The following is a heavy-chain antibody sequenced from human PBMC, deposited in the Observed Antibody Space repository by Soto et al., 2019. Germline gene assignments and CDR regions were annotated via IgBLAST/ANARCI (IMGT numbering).Heavy chain of an antibody. D-gene: IGHD3-16*01. V-gene: IGHV3-43*01. J-gene: IGHJ6*02. Sequence: EVRLVESGGVVVQPGGSLRLSCAASGFTFDDYTMHWVRQAPGKGLEWVSLISWDGGSTYYADSVKGRFTISRDNSKNSLYLQMNSLRTEDSALYYCAKSGDKRGGYYYYGLDVLGQGTTVTVSS. CDR1: GFTFDDYT. CDR2: ISWDGGST. CDR3: AKSGDKRGGYYYYGLDV.